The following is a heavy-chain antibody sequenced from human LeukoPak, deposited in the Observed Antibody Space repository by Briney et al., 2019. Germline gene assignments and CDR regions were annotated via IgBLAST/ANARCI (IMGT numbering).Heavy chain of an antibody. CDR2: ISYDGTNK. J-gene: IGHJ2*01. CDR3: AKDRGTISESFWYFHL. CDR1: GFTFSNYG. Sequence: GGSLRLSCAASGFTFSNYGMHWVRQAPGKGLEWVAPISYDGTNKYYADSVKGRFTISRDSSKNTLYLQMNNLRVEDTAVYYCAKDRGTISESFWYFHLWGRGAPVTVSS. D-gene: IGHD3-16*01. V-gene: IGHV3-30*18.